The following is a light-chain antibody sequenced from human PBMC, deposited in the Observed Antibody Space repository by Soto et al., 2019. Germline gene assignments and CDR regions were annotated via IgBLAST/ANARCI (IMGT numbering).Light chain of an antibody. CDR3: QTWGTGIHV. Sequence: QPVLTQSPSDSASLGASVKLTCTLSSGHSSYAIAWHQQQPEKGPRYLMKLNSDGSHSKGDGIPDRFSGSSSGAERYLIISSLQSEDEADYYCQTWGTGIHVFGTGTKVTLL. J-gene: IGLJ1*01. V-gene: IGLV4-69*01. CDR2: LNSDGSH. CDR1: SGHSSYA.